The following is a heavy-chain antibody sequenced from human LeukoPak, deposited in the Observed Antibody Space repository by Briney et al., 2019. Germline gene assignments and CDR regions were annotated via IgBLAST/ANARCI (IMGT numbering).Heavy chain of an antibody. Sequence: GGSLRLSCEPSGFILKNHWMTCVRQAPGRGVEWVANINQDGSEKFYVHSVRGRFTLSRDNDENSLFLQLNSLRAEDKAFYYCARVWQYYYDYSAFDMWGQGTMVTVS. J-gene: IGHJ3*02. CDR1: GFILKNHW. CDR2: INQDGSEK. V-gene: IGHV3-7*01. CDR3: ARVWQYYYDYSAFDM. D-gene: IGHD3-16*01.